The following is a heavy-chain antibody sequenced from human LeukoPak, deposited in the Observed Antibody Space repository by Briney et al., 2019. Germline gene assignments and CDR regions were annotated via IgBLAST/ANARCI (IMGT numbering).Heavy chain of an antibody. V-gene: IGHV4-38-2*02. CDR3: ARAYYYGSGSFDY. J-gene: IGHJ4*02. Sequence: SETLSLTCTVSGYSISSGYCWVWIRQPPGKGLEWIGSIYHSGSTNYNPSLKSRVTISVDTSKNQFSLKLSSVTAADTAVYYCARAYYYGSGSFDYWGQGTLVTVSS. D-gene: IGHD3-10*01. CDR2: IYHSGST. CDR1: GYSISSGYC.